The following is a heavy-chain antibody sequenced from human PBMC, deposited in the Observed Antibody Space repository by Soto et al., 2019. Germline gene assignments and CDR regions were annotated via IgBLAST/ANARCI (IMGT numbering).Heavy chain of an antibody. CDR1: GGSISSYH. Sequence: SETLCLTCIVSGGSISSYHWSWIRQPAGKGLEWIGRVYTSGSMNYNPSLKSRVTMSVDTSKKQFSLKLSSVTAADTAVYYCARDMHAGFTHHFDPWGQGTLVTVSS. CDR2: VYTSGSM. D-gene: IGHD2-8*01. CDR3: ARDMHAGFTHHFDP. J-gene: IGHJ5*02. V-gene: IGHV4-4*07.